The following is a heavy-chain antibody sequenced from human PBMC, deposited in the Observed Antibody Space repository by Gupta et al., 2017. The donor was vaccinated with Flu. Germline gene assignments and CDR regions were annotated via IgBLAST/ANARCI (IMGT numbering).Heavy chain of an antibody. V-gene: IGHV4-38-2*02. J-gene: IGHJ3*01. D-gene: IGHD3-16*01. CDR3: ARSTPYYETVGDPDAFDV. CDR1: RYTVRRGYY. CDR2: IHYSRAT. Sequence: QVQLQESGPGVVKPSETLSLTCTVSRYTVRRGYYWGWIRQPPGKGLGWIGRIHYSRATHYNPSLQSRVTISIDTSKNQFSLNLASVTAADTAVYYCARSTPYYETVGDPDAFDVWGQGTMVTVPS.